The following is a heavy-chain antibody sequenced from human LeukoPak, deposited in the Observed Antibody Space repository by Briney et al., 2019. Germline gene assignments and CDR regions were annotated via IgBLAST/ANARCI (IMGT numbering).Heavy chain of an antibody. CDR2: IYTSGST. CDR1: GGSISSYY. D-gene: IGHD3-10*01. CDR3: ARSGNNYYGSGSYYKSGDDAFDI. J-gene: IGHJ3*02. V-gene: IGHV4-4*07. Sequence: SETLSLTCTVSGGSISSYYWSRIRQPAGKGLEWIGRIYTSGSTNYNPSLKSRVTMSVDTSKNQFSLKLSSVTAADTAVYYCARSGNNYYGSGSYYKSGDDAFDIWGQGTMVTVSS.